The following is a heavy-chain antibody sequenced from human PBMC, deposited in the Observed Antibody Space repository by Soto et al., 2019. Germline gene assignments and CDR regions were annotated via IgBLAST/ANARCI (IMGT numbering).Heavy chain of an antibody. Sequence: GSGPTLVNPTQSLTLTCTFSGFSLSTSNVAVVWIRQPPGKALEWLALIYWNDDKRYSPSLKSRLTINEDTSRNQVVLTMTSLDPVVTATYYCARIGVKGSLYYFDYWGQGTLVTVSS. D-gene: IGHD3-3*01. CDR3: ARIGVKGSLYYFDY. CDR2: IYWNDDK. V-gene: IGHV2-5*01. J-gene: IGHJ4*02. CDR1: GFSLSTSNVA.